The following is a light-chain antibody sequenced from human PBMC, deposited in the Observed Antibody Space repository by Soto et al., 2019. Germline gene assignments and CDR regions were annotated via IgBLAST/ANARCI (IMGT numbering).Light chain of an antibody. V-gene: IGKV3-20*01. J-gene: IGKJ5*01. CDR2: HAS. Sequence: SPGTLSLSPGKRATLSCWASQSVGNNYLAWYQQKPSQAPRLLIYHASSRATGIPDRFSGSGSGTDFTLTISRLEPEDFAVYCGQPYGWSLQITLGQRKRLEIK. CDR3: QPYGWSLQIT. CDR1: QSVGNNY.